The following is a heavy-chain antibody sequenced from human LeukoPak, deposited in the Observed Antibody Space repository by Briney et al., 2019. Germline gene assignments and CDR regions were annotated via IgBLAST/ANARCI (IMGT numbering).Heavy chain of an antibody. J-gene: IGHJ6*03. CDR3: ARAYSNYGNYYYYYYMDV. CDR1: GGTFSSYA. D-gene: IGHD4-11*01. Sequence: GASVKVSCKASGGTFSSYAISWVRQAPGQGLEWIGRIIPILGIANYAQKFQGRVTITADKSTSTAYMELSSLRSEDTAVYYCARAYSNYGNYYYYYYMDVWGKGTTVTVSS. CDR2: IIPILGIA. V-gene: IGHV1-69*04.